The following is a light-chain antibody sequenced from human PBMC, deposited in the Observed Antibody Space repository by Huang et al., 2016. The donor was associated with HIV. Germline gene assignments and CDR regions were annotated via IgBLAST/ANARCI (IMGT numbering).Light chain of an antibody. V-gene: IGKV3-11*01. Sequence: ATLSCRASQSVSSYLAWYQQKPGQAPRLLIYDASNRATGIPARFSGSGSGTDFTLTISSLEPEDFAVYYCQQRSNWPGITFGPGTKVDIK. J-gene: IGKJ3*01. CDR3: QQRSNWPGIT. CDR1: QSVSSY. CDR2: DAS.